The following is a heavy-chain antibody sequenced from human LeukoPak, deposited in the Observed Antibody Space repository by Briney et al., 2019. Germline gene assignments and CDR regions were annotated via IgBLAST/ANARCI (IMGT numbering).Heavy chain of an antibody. CDR2: IKEDGSRD. CDR3: ARDGGGYDS. D-gene: IGHD5-24*01. CDR1: GFTFTTYW. V-gene: IGHV3-7*01. Sequence: GGSLRLPCAASGFTFTTYWMSWIRQTPEKGLEWVANIKEDGSRDYYVDSVKGRFTISRDNAKNLLYLQMKSLRAEDTATYYCARDGGGYDSWGQGTLVTVSS. J-gene: IGHJ5*01.